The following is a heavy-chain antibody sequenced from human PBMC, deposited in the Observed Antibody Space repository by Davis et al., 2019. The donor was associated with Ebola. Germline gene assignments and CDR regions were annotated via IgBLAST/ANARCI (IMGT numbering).Heavy chain of an antibody. D-gene: IGHD6-13*01. CDR3: AGIAATGSY. Sequence: MPGGSLRLSCAVYGGSFSGYYWSWIRQPPGKGLEWIGEINHSGSTNYNPSLKSRVTISVDTSKNQFSLKLSSMTAADTAVYSCAGIAATGSYWGQGALVTVSS. J-gene: IGHJ4*02. CDR1: GGSFSGYY. V-gene: IGHV4-34*01. CDR2: INHSGST.